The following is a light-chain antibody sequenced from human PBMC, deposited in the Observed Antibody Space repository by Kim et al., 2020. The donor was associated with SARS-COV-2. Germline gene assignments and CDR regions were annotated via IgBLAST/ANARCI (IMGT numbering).Light chain of an antibody. CDR3: ATWDDSLNGHV. V-gene: IGLV1-36*01. CDR1: SSNIGNNV. CDR2: YDD. Sequence: QSVLTQPPSVSGAPRQRVTISCSGSSSNIGNNVVDWYQQFPGKAPKLLIYYDDLLPSGVSDRFSGSKSGTSGFLVISELQSEDEADYYCATWDDSLNGHVFGTGTKVTVL. J-gene: IGLJ1*01.